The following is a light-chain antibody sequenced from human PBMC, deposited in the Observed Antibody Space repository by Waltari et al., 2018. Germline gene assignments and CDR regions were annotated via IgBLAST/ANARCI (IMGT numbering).Light chain of an antibody. Sequence: SYELTHPPSVSVYPGQTARITCPGDALPKQTAFWYQQTPGQAPVLIIDKDTQRPSGIPERFSCSSSGTTVTMTISGVQAEDEADYYCLSADSSGTSKVFGGGTKLTVL. CDR2: KDT. CDR1: ALPKQT. J-gene: IGLJ3*02. CDR3: LSADSSGTSKV. V-gene: IGLV3-25*03.